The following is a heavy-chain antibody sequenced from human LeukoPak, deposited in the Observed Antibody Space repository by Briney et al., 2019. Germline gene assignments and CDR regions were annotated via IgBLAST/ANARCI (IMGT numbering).Heavy chain of an antibody. J-gene: IGHJ4*02. D-gene: IGHD2-21*01. V-gene: IGHV3-74*01. CDR1: GFTFSSYW. CDR3: AAGERYGFLFDY. CDR2: INTDGII. Sequence: PGGSLRLSCAASGFTFSSYWMYWVRQAPGKGLVWVSRINTDGIISYADSVKGRFTISRDNAKNTLYLQMSSLRAEDTAVYYCAAGERYGFLFDYWGQGTLVTVSS.